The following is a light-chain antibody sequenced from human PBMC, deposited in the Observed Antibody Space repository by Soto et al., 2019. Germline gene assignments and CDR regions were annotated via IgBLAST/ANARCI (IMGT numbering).Light chain of an antibody. Sequence: QSALTQPASVSGSPGQSITISCTGTSSDIGGFTFVSWYQQHPGKVPKLMIFDVNRRPSGVSDCFSGSKSGNTASLTISGLQAEDEGDYYCSSYTSSSTHVFGSGTKLTVL. CDR1: SSDIGGFTF. CDR2: DVN. CDR3: SSYTSSSTHV. J-gene: IGLJ1*01. V-gene: IGLV2-14*03.